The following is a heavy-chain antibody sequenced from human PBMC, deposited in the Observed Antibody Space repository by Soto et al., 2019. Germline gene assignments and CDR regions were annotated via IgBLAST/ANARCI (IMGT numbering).Heavy chain of an antibody. CDR3: ASSGGENCNYHGMDG. D-gene: IGHD3-10*01. CDR1: GYSFTSYW. J-gene: IGHJ6*01. Sequence: PGESLKISCKGSGYSFTSYWIGWVRQMPGKSLEWMGIIYPGDSDTRYSPSFQGQVTISAEKSISTAYLQWSSLQASDTPMYYCASSGGENCNYHGMDGCGKESTVTVAS. V-gene: IGHV5-51*01. CDR2: IYPGDSDT.